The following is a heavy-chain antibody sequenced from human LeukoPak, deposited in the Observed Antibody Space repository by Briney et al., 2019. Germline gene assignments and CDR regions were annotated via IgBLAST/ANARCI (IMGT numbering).Heavy chain of an antibody. CDR1: GYSISSGYY. D-gene: IGHD4-17*01. J-gene: IGHJ4*02. CDR3: AREDYGDYEMGL. CDR2: IYHSGST. V-gene: IGHV4-38-2*02. Sequence: SETLSLTCAVSGYSISSGYYWGWIRQPPGKGLEWIGSIYHSGSTYYNPSLKSQVTISVDTSKNQFSLKLTSVTAADTAVYYCAREDYGDYEMGLWGQGTLVTVSS.